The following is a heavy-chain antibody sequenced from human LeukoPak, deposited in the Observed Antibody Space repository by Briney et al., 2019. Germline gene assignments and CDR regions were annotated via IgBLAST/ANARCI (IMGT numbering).Heavy chain of an antibody. V-gene: IGHV1-2*02. CDR2: INPNSGGT. J-gene: IGHJ4*02. CDR3: ARVRVGYFDY. CDR1: GYTFRSYD. Sequence: ASVKVSCKASGYTFRSYDMHWVRQAPGQGLEWMGRINPNSGGTNYAQKFQGRVTMTRDTSISTAYMELSRLRSDDTAVYYCARVRVGYFDYWGQGTLVTVSS.